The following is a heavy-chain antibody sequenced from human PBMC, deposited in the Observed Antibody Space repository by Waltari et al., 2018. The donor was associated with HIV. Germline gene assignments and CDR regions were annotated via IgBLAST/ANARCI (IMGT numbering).Heavy chain of an antibody. CDR1: GGSISSSSYY. J-gene: IGHJ5*02. D-gene: IGHD2-2*01. CDR3: ALIVVVPAAKLNWFDP. CDR2: IYYSGNT. V-gene: IGHV4-39*01. Sequence: QLQLQESGPGLVTPSEALSPTCTASGGSISSSSYYWGWIRQPPGKGLEWIGSIYYSGNTYFNPSLKSRVTISVDTSKNQFSLKLSSVTAADTAVYYCALIVVVPAAKLNWFDPWGQGTLVTVSS.